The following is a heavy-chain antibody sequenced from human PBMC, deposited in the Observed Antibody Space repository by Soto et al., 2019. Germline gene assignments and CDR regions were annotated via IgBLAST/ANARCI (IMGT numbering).Heavy chain of an antibody. CDR1: GYTFMRYG. Sequence: ASVKVSCKASGYTFMRYGISWVRQAPGQGLEWMGWISAYNDNTKYAQKLQGRVTMTTDTSTSTAYMELRSLRSDDTAVYYCAREIRYGSGSYFDPWGQGTLVTVSS. J-gene: IGHJ5*02. CDR3: AREIRYGSGSYFDP. CDR2: ISAYNDNT. V-gene: IGHV1-18*01. D-gene: IGHD3-10*01.